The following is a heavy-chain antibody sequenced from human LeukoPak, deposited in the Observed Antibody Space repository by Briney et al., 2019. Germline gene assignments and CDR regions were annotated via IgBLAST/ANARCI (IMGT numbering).Heavy chain of an antibody. CDR3: GIILDYTTYGYSLDY. J-gene: IGHJ4*02. D-gene: IGHD4-11*01. CDR1: GFTFSSNA. V-gene: IGHV3-23*01. CDR2: IGAGGTFT. Sequence: GGSLRLSCTASGFTFSSNAMNCVRQAPGKGLEWVSGIGAGGTFTYYADSVKGRFTISRDNSRNTLYLQMNSLRADDTAVYYCGIILDYTTYGYSLDYWGQGTLVTVSS.